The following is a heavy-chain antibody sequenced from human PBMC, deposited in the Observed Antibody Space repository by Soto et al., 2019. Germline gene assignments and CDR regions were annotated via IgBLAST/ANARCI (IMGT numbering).Heavy chain of an antibody. CDR2: IDPSDSYT. CDR1: GYSFTSYW. Sequence: GESLKISCKGSGYSFTSYWISWVRQMPGKGLERMGRIDPSDSYTNYSPSFQGHVTISADKSISTAYLQWSSLKASDTAMYYCARHAPSTYYYDSSEVPFFDYWGQGTLVTVSS. V-gene: IGHV5-10-1*01. CDR3: ARHAPSTYYYDSSEVPFFDY. D-gene: IGHD3-22*01. J-gene: IGHJ4*02.